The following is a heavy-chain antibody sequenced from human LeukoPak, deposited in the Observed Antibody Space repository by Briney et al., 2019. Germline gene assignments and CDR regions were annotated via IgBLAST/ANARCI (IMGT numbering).Heavy chain of an antibody. CDR2: INPNSGGT. CDR3: ARVLLPSGSYYTYYYYYMDV. D-gene: IGHD1-26*01. J-gene: IGHJ6*03. V-gene: IGHV1-2*02. Sequence: ASVKVSCKASGYTFTGYCMHWVRQAPGQGLEWMGWINPNSGGTNYAQKFQGRVTMTRDTSISTAYMELSRLRSDDTAVYYCARVLLPSGSYYTYYYYYMDVWGKGTTVTVSS. CDR1: GYTFTGYC.